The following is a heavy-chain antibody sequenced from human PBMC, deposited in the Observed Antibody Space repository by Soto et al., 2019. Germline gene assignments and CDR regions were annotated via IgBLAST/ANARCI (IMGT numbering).Heavy chain of an antibody. V-gene: IGHV4-34*01. CDR1: GGSFSGYY. J-gene: IGHJ4*02. CDR3: XXXXXRNFDY. Sequence: QVQLQQWGAGLLKPSETLSLTCAVYGGSFSGYYWNWIRQPPGKGLEWIGEINHSGSTNYNPSLXXXXXXXXXXXXXXXXXXXXXXXXXXXXXXXXXXXXXRNFDYWGQGTLVTVSS. CDR2: INHSGST.